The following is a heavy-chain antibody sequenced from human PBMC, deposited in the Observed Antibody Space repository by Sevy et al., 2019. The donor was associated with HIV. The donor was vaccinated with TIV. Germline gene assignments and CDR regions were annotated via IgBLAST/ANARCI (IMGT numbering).Heavy chain of an antibody. D-gene: IGHD4-17*01. CDR2: ILYDGSNK. V-gene: IGHV3-30-3*01. J-gene: IGHJ4*02. CDR1: GITFSSHA. CDR3: ARADYGDYSGEFDY. Sequence: GGSLRLSCAASGITFSSHAMHWVRQAPGKGLEWVTIILYDGSNKYYADSVKGVFTLSTDNSKNTLYLQMNSLRAEDTAVYYCARADYGDYSGEFDYWGQGTLVTVSS.